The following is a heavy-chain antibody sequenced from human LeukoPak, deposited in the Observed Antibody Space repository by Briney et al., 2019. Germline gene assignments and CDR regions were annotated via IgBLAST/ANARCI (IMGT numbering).Heavy chain of an antibody. Sequence: KASETLSLTCTVSGDSISSYYCSWIRQPPGKGLEWIGYIYYSGSTSYNPSLKSRVTMSVDTSKKQFSLKLTSVTAADTAVYYCARAGDYGDYVGWFDPWGQGTLVTVSS. J-gene: IGHJ5*02. V-gene: IGHV4-59*12. D-gene: IGHD4-17*01. CDR2: IYYSGST. CDR3: ARAGDYGDYVGWFDP. CDR1: GDSISSYY.